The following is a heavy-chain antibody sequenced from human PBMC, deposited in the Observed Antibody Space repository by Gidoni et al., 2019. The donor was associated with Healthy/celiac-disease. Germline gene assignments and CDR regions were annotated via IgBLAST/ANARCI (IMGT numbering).Heavy chain of an antibody. J-gene: IGHJ6*03. D-gene: IGHD6-6*01. CDR3: ARAGVAARRYYYYYMDV. CDR1: GGSFSGYY. Sequence: QVQLQQWGAGLLKPSETLSLTCAVYGGSFSGYYWSWIRQPPGKGLEWIGEINHSGSTNYNPSLKSRVTISVDTSKNQVSLKLSSVTAADTAVYYCARAGVAARRYYYYYMDVWGKGTTVTVSS. CDR2: INHSGST. V-gene: IGHV4-34*01.